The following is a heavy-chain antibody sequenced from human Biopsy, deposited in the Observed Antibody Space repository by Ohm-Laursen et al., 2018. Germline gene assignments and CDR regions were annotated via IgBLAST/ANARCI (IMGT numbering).Heavy chain of an antibody. D-gene: IGHD3-22*01. CDR1: GYTFDIYP. J-gene: IGHJ4*02. Sequence: ASVKVSCKASGYTFDIYPLFWVRQAPGQGFEWMGGIVPLFETTDSAQKFQGRVTNTADRSTTTAYIELSGLTSEDTAIYYCAKAGQTSSEYVGPRPFDSWGQGTRVTVSS. CDR3: AKAGQTSSEYVGPRPFDS. CDR2: IVPLFETT. V-gene: IGHV1-69*06.